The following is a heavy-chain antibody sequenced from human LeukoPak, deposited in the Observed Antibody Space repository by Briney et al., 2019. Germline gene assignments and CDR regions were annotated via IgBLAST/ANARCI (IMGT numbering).Heavy chain of an antibody. CDR2: IYKSGST. V-gene: IGHV4-39*01. CDR1: GGSISSSSYY. CDR3: ARRGSITSYMDI. D-gene: IGHD3-3*01. Sequence: SETLSLTCTVSGGSISSSSYYWGWIRQPPGKGLEWIGNIYKSGSTYYNPSLKSRVTISVDTSKNQFSLKLNSVTAADTAVYYCARRGSITSYMDIWGKGTTVTISS. J-gene: IGHJ6*03.